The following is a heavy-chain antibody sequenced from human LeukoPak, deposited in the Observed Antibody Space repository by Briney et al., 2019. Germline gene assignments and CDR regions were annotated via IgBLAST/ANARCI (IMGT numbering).Heavy chain of an antibody. CDR3: ANSARLGTFDY. Sequence: GGSLRLSCAASGFTFSNYAMTWVRQAPGKGLEWVSTISRNGGSTYYVDSVKGRFTISRDNSESTLYLQMNSLRAEDTAVYYCANSARLGTFDYLGQGTLVTVSP. CDR2: ISRNGGST. J-gene: IGHJ4*02. D-gene: IGHD7-27*01. CDR1: GFTFSNYA. V-gene: IGHV3-23*01.